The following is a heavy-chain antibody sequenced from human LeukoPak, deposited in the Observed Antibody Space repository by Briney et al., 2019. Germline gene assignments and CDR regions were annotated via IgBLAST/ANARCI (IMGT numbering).Heavy chain of an antibody. J-gene: IGHJ4*02. V-gene: IGHV3-23*01. D-gene: IGHD1-7*01. Sequence: HPGGSLRLSCAASGFTFSSYAMSWVRQAPGKGLEWVSAISGSGGSTYYADSVKGRFTISRDNSKNTLYLQMNSLRAEDTAVYYCAKGRTGTYSHYFDYWGQGTLVTVSS. CDR2: ISGSGGST. CDR3: AKGRTGTYSHYFDY. CDR1: GFTFSSYA.